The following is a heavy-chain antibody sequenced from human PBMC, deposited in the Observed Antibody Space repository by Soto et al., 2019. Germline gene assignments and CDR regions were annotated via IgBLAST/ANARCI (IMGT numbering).Heavy chain of an antibody. CDR3: ARDGSGYSTD. V-gene: IGHV3-7*01. CDR2: TNQDGRER. Sequence: EVQLVESGGGLVQPGASLRLSCVASGFTFRNYWMSWLRQAPGKGLEWVANTNQDGRERYSVDSVKGRFTISRDNAKNSMHLQMNSLRAEDTAVYYCARDGSGYSTDWGQGTLVTVSS. J-gene: IGHJ4*02. D-gene: IGHD5-18*01. CDR1: GFTFRNYW.